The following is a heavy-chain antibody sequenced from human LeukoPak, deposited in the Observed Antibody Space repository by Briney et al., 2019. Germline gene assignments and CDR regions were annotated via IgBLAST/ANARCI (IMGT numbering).Heavy chain of an antibody. CDR1: GGSISSYY. D-gene: IGHD2-15*01. CDR3: ARVSYCSGGSCYSGIIDY. CDR2: IYYSGST. J-gene: IGHJ4*02. V-gene: IGHV4-59*01. Sequence: SETLSLTCTASGGSISSYYWSWIRQPPGKGLEWIGYIYYSGSTNYNPSLKSRVTISVDTSKSQFSLKLSSVTAADTAVYYCARVSYCSGGSCYSGIIDYWGQGTLVTVSS.